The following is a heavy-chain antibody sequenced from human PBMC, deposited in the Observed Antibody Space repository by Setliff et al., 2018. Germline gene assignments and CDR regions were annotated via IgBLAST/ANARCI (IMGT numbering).Heavy chain of an antibody. Sequence: SETLSLTCTVSGASISSSRDYWGWIRQPPGKGLEWIGSIYYSGSTYYNPSLKSRVTISVDTSKNQFSLKLSSVTAADTAVYYCVTAASARSRWYDMGWFDPWGQGTLVTVSS. D-gene: IGHD3-22*01. J-gene: IGHJ5*02. CDR2: IYYSGST. V-gene: IGHV4-39*01. CDR1: GASISSSRDY. CDR3: VTAASARSRWYDMGWFDP.